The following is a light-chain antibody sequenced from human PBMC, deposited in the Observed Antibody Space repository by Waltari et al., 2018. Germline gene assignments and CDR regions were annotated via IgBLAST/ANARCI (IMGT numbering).Light chain of an antibody. CDR3: CSYAGSSTVK. Sequence: QSALTQPASVSGSPGQSITIPCTGTCRYVGSYKLVSWYQQPPGKAPRLMIYSDSNRPSGSSNRFSGSKSGNTASLTISGLQAEDEAAYYCCSYAGSSTVKFGEGTYLTVL. V-gene: IGLV2-23*01. J-gene: IGLJ2*01. CDR2: SDS. CDR1: CRYVGSYKL.